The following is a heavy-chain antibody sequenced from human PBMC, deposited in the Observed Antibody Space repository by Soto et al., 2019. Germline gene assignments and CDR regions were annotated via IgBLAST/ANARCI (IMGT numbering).Heavy chain of an antibody. CDR1: GGSLSSGDYY. Sequence: SETLCLTCTVSGGSLSSGDYYWSWIRQPPGKGLEWIGYIYYSGSTYYNPSLKSRVTISVDTSKNQFSLKLSSVTAADTAVYYCARARYSNYVFDPWGQGTLVTVSS. CDR2: IYYSGST. CDR3: ARARYSNYVFDP. D-gene: IGHD4-4*01. V-gene: IGHV4-30-4*01. J-gene: IGHJ5*02.